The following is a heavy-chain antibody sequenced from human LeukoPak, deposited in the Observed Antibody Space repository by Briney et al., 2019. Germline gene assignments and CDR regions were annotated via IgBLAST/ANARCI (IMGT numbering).Heavy chain of an antibody. D-gene: IGHD5-18*01. J-gene: IGHJ5*02. CDR1: GFTFSSYA. CDR3: ASRGYSSP. Sequence: GGSLRLSCAASGFTFSSYAMSWVRQAPGKGLEWGSVISSSGASTYYADSVKGRFTISRDNSKNTLYLQMNSLRAEDTAVYYCASRGYSSPWGQGTLVTVSS. CDR2: ISSSGAST. V-gene: IGHV3-23*01.